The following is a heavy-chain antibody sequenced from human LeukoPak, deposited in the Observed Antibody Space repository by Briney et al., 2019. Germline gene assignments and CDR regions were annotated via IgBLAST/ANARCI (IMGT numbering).Heavy chain of an antibody. CDR1: GGSISGYY. D-gene: IGHD4-11*01. V-gene: IGHV4-59*01. Sequence: SETLSLTCTVSGGSISGYYWSWIRQPPGKGLEWIGYIYYIGSSTYIPSLRRRVTISVDRSRNQFSLRLTSVTAADTALYYCARGGTTVTTFSYFDLWGQGTLVTVSS. CDR2: IYYIGSS. J-gene: IGHJ4*02. CDR3: ARGGTTVTTFSYFDL.